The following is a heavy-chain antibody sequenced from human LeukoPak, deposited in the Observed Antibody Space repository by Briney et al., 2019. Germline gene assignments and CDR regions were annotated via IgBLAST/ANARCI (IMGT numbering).Heavy chain of an antibody. CDR3: VRGSSGTAVRGVSFAWFDP. Sequence: PGGSLRHSCAASGFTFSSYWMTWVRQAPEKGLEWVANIKPDGGEKYYVDSVKGRFTISRDNAKNSLYLQMNNLRAEDTAVYYCVRGSSGTAVRGVSFAWFDPWGQGTLVTVSS. CDR1: GFTFSSYW. D-gene: IGHD3-10*01. V-gene: IGHV3-7*05. CDR2: IKPDGGEK. J-gene: IGHJ5*02.